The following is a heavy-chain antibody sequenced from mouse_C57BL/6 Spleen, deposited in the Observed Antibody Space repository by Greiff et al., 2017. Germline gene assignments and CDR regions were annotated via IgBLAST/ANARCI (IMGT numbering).Heavy chain of an antibody. D-gene: IGHD4-1*01. J-gene: IGHJ3*01. CDR2: IYPRSGNT. Sequence: QVQLKESGAELARPGASVKLSCKASGYTFTSYGLSWVKQRTGQGLEWIGEIYPRSGNTYYNEKFKGKATLTADKSSSTAYMELRSLTSEDAAVYFCARRDWDEVWFAYWGQGTLVTVSA. CDR1: GYTFTSYG. V-gene: IGHV1-81*01. CDR3: ARRDWDEVWFAY.